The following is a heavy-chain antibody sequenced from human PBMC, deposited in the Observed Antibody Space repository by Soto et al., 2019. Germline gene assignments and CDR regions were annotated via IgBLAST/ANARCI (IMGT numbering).Heavy chain of an antibody. D-gene: IGHD3-22*01. CDR3: ARYPKDTYDSSAAGAEYFQH. Sequence: GGSLRLSCAASGFTFSSYSMNWVRQAPGKGLEWVSSISSSSSYIYYADSVKGRFTISRDNAKNSLYLQMNSLRAEDTAVYYCARYPKDTYDSSAAGAEYFQHWGQGT. CDR2: ISSSSSYI. J-gene: IGHJ1*01. CDR1: GFTFSSYS. V-gene: IGHV3-21*01.